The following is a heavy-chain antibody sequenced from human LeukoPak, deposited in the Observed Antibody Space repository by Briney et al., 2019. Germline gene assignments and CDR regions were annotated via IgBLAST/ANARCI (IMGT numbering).Heavy chain of an antibody. V-gene: IGHV3-74*01. CDR2: INSDGSST. Sequence: GGSLRLSCAASGFTFSSYWMQWVRQAPGKGLVWVSRINSDGSSTSYADSVKGRFTISRDNAKNTLYLQMNSLRAEDTAVYYCGREQSGSYIHAFDSRGQGTLVTVSS. CDR3: GREQSGSYIHAFDS. D-gene: IGHD3-3*01. J-gene: IGHJ5*01. CDR1: GFTFSSYW.